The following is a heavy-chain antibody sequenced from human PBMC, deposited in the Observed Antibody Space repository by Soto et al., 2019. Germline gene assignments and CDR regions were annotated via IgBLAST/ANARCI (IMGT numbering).Heavy chain of an antibody. CDR1: GLTFRTDE. CDR2: ISYTSTTI. Sequence: PGGSLRLSCADSGLTFRTDEMNLVRQAPGKGLEWLAYISYTSTTIKYADSVKGRFAVSRDNAKKSLYLQMNNLRVEDTAIYYCVREGGSRAFDSWGQGTLVTVSS. D-gene: IGHD1-1*01. CDR3: VREGGSRAFDS. V-gene: IGHV3-48*03. J-gene: IGHJ4*02.